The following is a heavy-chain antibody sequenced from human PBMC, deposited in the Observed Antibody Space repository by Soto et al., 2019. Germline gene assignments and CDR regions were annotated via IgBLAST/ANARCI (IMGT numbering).Heavy chain of an antibody. V-gene: IGHV3-23*01. CDR1: GFSFSSYA. CDR2: TTDDGGRT. J-gene: IGHJ4*02. CDR3: PRGGEFGTGGYYNVAY. Sequence: GGSLRLSCTASGFSFSSYAMTWVRQAPGKGLEWVSSTTDDGGRTFYADSVKGRFTISRDNSNNRLYLQMNSLRAEDTALYYCPRGGEFGTGGYYNVAYWGQGTLVTVSS. D-gene: IGHD3-10*01.